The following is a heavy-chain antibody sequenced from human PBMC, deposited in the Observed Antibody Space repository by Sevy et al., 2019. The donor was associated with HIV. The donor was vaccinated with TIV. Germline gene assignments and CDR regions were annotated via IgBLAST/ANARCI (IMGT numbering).Heavy chain of an antibody. D-gene: IGHD4-17*01. CDR2: IWFDGSNT. J-gene: IGHJ4*02. V-gene: IGHV3-33*01. CDR3: ARDLEFYDSGDYGPAFMPDY. Sequence: GGSLRLSCAASGFTFSSYGMHWVRQGPGKGLEWVAVIWFDGSNTYYADSVKGRFTISRDIAKNTLHLQMNSLRAEDTAMYYYARDLEFYDSGDYGPAFMPDYWGQGTLVTVSS. CDR1: GFTFSSYG.